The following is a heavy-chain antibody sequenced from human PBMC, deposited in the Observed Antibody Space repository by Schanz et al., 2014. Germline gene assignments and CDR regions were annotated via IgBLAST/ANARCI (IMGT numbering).Heavy chain of an antibody. Sequence: QVQLVQSGAEVRKPGSSVRVSCKASGGTFTRYAFSWVRQAPGQGLGWMGRIIPIVDITNYAQKFLGRVTITADKSTSTAYMELKSLRSADTAVYYCATIGVNDYWRFGLDLWGQGTTVTVSS. CDR2: IIPIVDIT. D-gene: IGHD3-16*01. CDR3: ATIGVNDYWRFGLDL. CDR1: GGTFTRYA. J-gene: IGHJ6*02. V-gene: IGHV1-69*04.